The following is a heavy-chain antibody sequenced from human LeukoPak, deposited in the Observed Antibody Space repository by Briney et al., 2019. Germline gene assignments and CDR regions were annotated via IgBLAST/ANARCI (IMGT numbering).Heavy chain of an antibody. CDR1: GYSFTSYW. D-gene: IGHD5-18*01. CDR3: ARVRSNSKGGFFWGTPMVSRRDDWSFDP. V-gene: IGHV5-51*01. CDR2: VYPGDSDI. Sequence: GESLKISCKGSGYSFTSYWIGWVRQMPGKGLEWMGIVYPGDSDIRYSPSFQGQVTISADKSINAAYLQWSSLKASDTAMYFCARVRSNSKGGFFWGTPMVSRRDDWSFDPWGQGTLVTVSS. J-gene: IGHJ5*02.